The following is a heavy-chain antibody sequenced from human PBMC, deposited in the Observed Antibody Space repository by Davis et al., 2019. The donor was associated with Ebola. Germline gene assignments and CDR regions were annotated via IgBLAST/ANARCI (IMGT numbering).Heavy chain of an antibody. CDR3: AGTVTTPYFDY. J-gene: IGHJ4*02. CDR2: INHSGST. CDR1: GGSFSAYY. V-gene: IGHV4-34*01. D-gene: IGHD4-17*01. Sequence: SETLSLTCAVYGGSFSAYYWSWIRQPPGKGLEWIGEINHSGSTNYNPSLKSRVTISVDTSKNQFSLKLSSVTAADTAVYYCAGTVTTPYFDYWGQGTLVTVSS.